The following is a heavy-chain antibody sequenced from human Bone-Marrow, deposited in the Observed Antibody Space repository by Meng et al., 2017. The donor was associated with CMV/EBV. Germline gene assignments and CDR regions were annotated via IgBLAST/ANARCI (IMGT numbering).Heavy chain of an antibody. CDR2: ISSTSKTL. Sequence: GESLKIPWAASGFTFSSYAMNWVRQAPGKGLEWVAYISSTSKTLYYSDSVKGRFTISRDNAKNSLYLQMNVLRDEDTAIYYCARGATRDYYGSGYYFASWGQGNQVTVSS. V-gene: IGHV3-48*02. J-gene: IGHJ4*02. CDR1: GFTFSSYA. D-gene: IGHD3-10*01. CDR3: ARGATRDYYGSGYYFAS.